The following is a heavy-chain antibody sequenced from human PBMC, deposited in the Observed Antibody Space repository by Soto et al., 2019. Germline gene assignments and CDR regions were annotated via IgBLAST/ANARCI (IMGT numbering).Heavy chain of an antibody. J-gene: IGHJ6*03. D-gene: IGHD3-10*01. CDR1: GFTFSGSA. CDR2: IRSKANSYAT. CDR3: TRHSGGSGSYYIAQPPYYYYYYYMDV. V-gene: IGHV3-73*01. Sequence: GGSLRLSCAASGFTFSGSAMHWVRQASGKGLEWVGRIRSKANSYATAYAASVKGRFTISRDDSKNTAYLQMNSLKTEETAVYYCTRHSGGSGSYYIAQPPYYYYYYYMDVWGKGTTVTVSS.